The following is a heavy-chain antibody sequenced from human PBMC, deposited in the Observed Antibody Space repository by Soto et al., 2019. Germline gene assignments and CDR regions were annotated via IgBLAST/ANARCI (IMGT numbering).Heavy chain of an antibody. Sequence: QVQLVESGGGVVQPGRSLRLSCAASGFTFSSYGMHWVRQAPGKGLEWVAVISYDGSKAFYADSVKGRFTISRDNSKNTLYVQMNSLRAEDTAVYYCERDLRLGSKDYYYYGMDVWGQGTTVTVSS. D-gene: IGHD4-17*01. V-gene: IGHV3-30*03. CDR3: ERDLRLGSKDYYYYGMDV. CDR1: GFTFSSYG. CDR2: ISYDGSKA. J-gene: IGHJ6*02.